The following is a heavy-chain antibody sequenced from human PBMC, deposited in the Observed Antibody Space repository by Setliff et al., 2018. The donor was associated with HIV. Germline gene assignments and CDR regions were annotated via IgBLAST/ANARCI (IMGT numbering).Heavy chain of an antibody. J-gene: IGHJ4*02. D-gene: IGHD6-13*01. CDR1: GYTLTTYA. V-gene: IGHV7-4-1*02. CDR2: FNTETGNP. Sequence: SVKVSCKASGYTLTTYAISWVRQAPGQGLEWMGWFNTETGNPMYAQGFRGRFVFSLDTSVSTAFLQINRPKAEDTAKYYCARVGSGWSTFDYWGQGALVTVSS. CDR3: ARVGSGWSTFDY.